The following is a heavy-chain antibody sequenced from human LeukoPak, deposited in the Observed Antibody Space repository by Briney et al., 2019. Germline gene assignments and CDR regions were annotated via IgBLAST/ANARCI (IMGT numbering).Heavy chain of an antibody. CDR3: ARDKNHYDTRGDF. CDR2: ISPYNGNT. CDR1: GYTFTSFG. D-gene: IGHD3-22*01. J-gene: IGHJ4*02. Sequence: GASVRVSCKASGYTFTSFGISWVRQAPGQGLEWMGWISPYNGNTNYPQKVQGGITVTTDTSTSTAYVELRSLRSDDTAVYYCARDKNHYDTRGDFWGQGTPVTVSS. V-gene: IGHV1-18*01.